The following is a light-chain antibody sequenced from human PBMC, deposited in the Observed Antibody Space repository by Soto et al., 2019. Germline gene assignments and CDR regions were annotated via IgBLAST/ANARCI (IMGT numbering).Light chain of an antibody. CDR3: QQSYSTPWT. V-gene: IGKV1-39*01. J-gene: IGKJ1*01. Sequence: DIQMTQSPSSLSASVGDRVTITCRASQSISSYVNWYQQKPGKAPKLLIYAASSLQSGVPSRFSGSGSGTDFTLTISSLQPEDCATYYCQQSYSTPWTFGQGTKVAIK. CDR2: AAS. CDR1: QSISSY.